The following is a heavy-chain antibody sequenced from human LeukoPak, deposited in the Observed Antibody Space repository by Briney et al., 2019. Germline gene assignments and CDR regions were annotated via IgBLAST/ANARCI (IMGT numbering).Heavy chain of an antibody. V-gene: IGHV4-30-4*01. CDR3: ARPYYYDSRIDP. CDR1: GVSISSGDYY. Sequence: SETLSLTCTVSGVSISSGDYYWSWIRQPPGKGLEWIGYMYYSGSTYYNPSLKSRVTISADTSKNQFSLKLSSVTAADTAVYYCARPYYYDSRIDPWGQGTLVTVSS. J-gene: IGHJ5*02. CDR2: MYYSGST. D-gene: IGHD3-22*01.